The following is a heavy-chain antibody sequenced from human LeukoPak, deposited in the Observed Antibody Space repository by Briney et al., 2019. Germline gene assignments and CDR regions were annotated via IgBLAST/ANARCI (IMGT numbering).Heavy chain of an antibody. CDR3: AELGITMIGGV. CDR2: ISSSGSTI. D-gene: IGHD3-10*02. V-gene: IGHV3-48*03. J-gene: IGHJ6*04. CDR1: GFTFSSSV. Sequence: PGGSLRLSCAASGFTFSSSVMHWVRQAPGKGLEWVSYISSSGSTIYYADSVKGRFTISRDNAKNSLYLQMNSLRAEDTAVYYCAELGITMIGGVWGKGTTVTISS.